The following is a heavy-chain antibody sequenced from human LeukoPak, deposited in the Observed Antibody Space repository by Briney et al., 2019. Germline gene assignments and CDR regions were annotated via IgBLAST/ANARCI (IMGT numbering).Heavy chain of an antibody. J-gene: IGHJ3*01. D-gene: IGHD4-23*01. CDR2: ISSDVSNK. CDR1: GFTFSAYA. Sequence: PGGSLRLSCAASGFTFSAYAIHWVRQAPGKGLEWVAGISSDVSNKYYADSVKGRFTVSRDNSKNTLYLQMNSLGAEDTAVYYCARARGGNSYDAFDVWGQGTMVTVSS. V-gene: IGHV3-30-3*01. CDR3: ARARGGNSYDAFDV.